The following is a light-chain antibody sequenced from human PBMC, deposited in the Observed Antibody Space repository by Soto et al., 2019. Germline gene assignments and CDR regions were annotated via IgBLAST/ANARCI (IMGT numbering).Light chain of an antibody. CDR2: GAS. CDR3: QRYDSLRS. Sequence: EIVLTQSPGTLSLSPGERATLSCRASQSVRSSFLAWYQQKPGQAPRLLIYGASNRATGIPDRISGSGSGTDFTLTITRLEPEDFAVYYCQRYDSLRSFGQGTKVDIK. V-gene: IGKV3-20*01. CDR1: QSVRSSF. J-gene: IGKJ1*01.